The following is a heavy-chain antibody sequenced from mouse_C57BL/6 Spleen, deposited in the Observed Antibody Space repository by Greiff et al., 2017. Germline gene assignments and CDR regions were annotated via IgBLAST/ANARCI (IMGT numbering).Heavy chain of an antibody. CDR3: ARLAHYYGSSYGYFDV. J-gene: IGHJ1*03. Sequence: VQMQQSGAELVKPGASVKISCKASGYAFSSYWMNWVKQRPGKGLEWIGQIYPGDGDTNYNGKFKGKATLTADKSSSTAYMQLSSLTSEDSAVSFCARLAHYYGSSYGYFDVWGTGTTVTVSS. CDR2: IYPGDGDT. CDR1: GYAFSSYW. D-gene: IGHD1-1*01. V-gene: IGHV1-80*01.